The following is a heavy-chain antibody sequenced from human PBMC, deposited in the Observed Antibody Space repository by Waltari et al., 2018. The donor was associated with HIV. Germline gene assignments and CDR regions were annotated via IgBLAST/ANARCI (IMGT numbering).Heavy chain of an antibody. J-gene: IGHJ3*02. D-gene: IGHD3-22*01. V-gene: IGHV3-66*02. CDR3: ARDTMIVRAFDI. CDR1: GFNVSSNY. CDR2: IYSGGST. Sequence: EVQLVESGGGLVQPGGSLRLSCAASGFNVSSNYMSWVRQAPGKGLEWVSVIYSGGSTYYADSVKGRFTISRDNSKNTLYLQMNSLRAEDTAVYYCARDTMIVRAFDIWGQGTMVTVSS.